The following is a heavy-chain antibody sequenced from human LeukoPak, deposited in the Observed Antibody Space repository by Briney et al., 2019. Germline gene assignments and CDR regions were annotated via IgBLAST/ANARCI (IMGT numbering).Heavy chain of an antibody. Sequence: SETLSLTCTVSGGSISSYYWSWIRQPPGKGLEWIGYIYYSGSTNYNPSLKSRVTISVDTSKNQFSLKLSSVTAADTAVYYCARGRSSWYTDFDYWGQGTLVTVSS. CDR1: GGSISSYY. D-gene: IGHD6-13*01. CDR2: IYYSGST. CDR3: ARGRSSWYTDFDY. J-gene: IGHJ4*02. V-gene: IGHV4-59*12.